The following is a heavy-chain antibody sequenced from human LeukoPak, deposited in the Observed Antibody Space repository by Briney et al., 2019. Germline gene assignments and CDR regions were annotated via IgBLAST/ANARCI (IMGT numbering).Heavy chain of an antibody. D-gene: IGHD2-15*01. Sequence: SVKVSCKASGGTFSSYAISWVRQAPGQGLEWMGRIIPILGIANYAQKFQGRVTITADKSTSTAYMELSSLRSEDTAVYYCADYCSGGSCHKDAFDIWGQGTMVTVSS. J-gene: IGHJ3*02. CDR1: GGTFSSYA. V-gene: IGHV1-69*04. CDR3: ADYCSGGSCHKDAFDI. CDR2: IIPILGIA.